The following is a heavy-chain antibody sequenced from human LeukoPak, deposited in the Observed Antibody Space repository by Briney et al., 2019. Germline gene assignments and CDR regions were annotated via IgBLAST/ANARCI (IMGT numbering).Heavy chain of an antibody. V-gene: IGHV4-39*01. J-gene: IGHJ4*02. CDR3: AQLGDYGDY. Sequence: SETLSLTCTDSGGSISSSSYYWGWIRQPPGKGLEWIGSIYYSGSTYYNPSLKSRVTISVDTSKNQFSLKLSSVTAADTAVYYCAQLGDYGDYWGQGTLVTVSS. D-gene: IGHD4-17*01. CDR1: GGSISSSSYY. CDR2: IYYSGST.